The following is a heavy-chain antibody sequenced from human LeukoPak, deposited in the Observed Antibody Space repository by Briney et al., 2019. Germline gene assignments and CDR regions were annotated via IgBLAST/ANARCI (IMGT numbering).Heavy chain of an antibody. V-gene: IGHV3-30*04. Sequence: GGSLRLSCAASGFTFSSYAMHWVRQAPGKGLEWVAVISYDGRKEYYADSVKGRFTISRDNSKNTVYLQMSSLRAEDTAVYYCARDSPISTDRWFDPWGQGTLVTVSS. CDR3: ARDSPISTDRWFDP. J-gene: IGHJ5*02. CDR1: GFTFSSYA. D-gene: IGHD2-2*02. CDR2: ISYDGRKE.